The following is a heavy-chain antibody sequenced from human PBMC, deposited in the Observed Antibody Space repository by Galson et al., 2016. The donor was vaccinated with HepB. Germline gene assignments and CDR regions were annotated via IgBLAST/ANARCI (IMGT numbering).Heavy chain of an antibody. CDR2: ISSGSRHI. J-gene: IGHJ6*01. V-gene: IGHV3-21*04. Sequence: SLRLSCAASGFTFRAYTMNWVRQAPGKGLQWVSSISSGSRHISNADSLKGRFSISRDDAKNSVFLQMNSLTVDDTAKYFCARDRVDIVAAPSSIRNYYGMDVWG. CDR3: ARDRVDIVAAPSSIRNYYGMDV. D-gene: IGHD5-12*01. CDR1: GFTFRAYT.